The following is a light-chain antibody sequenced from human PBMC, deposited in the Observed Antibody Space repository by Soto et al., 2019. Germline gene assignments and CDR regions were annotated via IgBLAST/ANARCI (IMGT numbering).Light chain of an antibody. CDR2: GAS. Sequence: EIVMTQSPATLSVSPGDRATLSCRASQSVSSNLAWYQQKPGQAPRLLIYGASTRATGIPARFSGSGSGTEFSLTISSLQSEDFAVYYCQQYNIWPPLTFGRGTRLEIK. CDR1: QSVSSN. V-gene: IGKV3-15*01. CDR3: QQYNIWPPLT. J-gene: IGKJ5*01.